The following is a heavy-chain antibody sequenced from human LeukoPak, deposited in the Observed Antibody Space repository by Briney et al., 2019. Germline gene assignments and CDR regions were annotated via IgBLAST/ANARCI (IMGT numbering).Heavy chain of an antibody. CDR2: LGFDGNNK. Sequence: GGSLRPSCAVSGFTVSSYGMHWVRQAPGKGLEWVAYLGFDGNNKYYAESVKGRFTISRDNSKNTLYLQMNSLRAEDTAVYYCAKSDVGTHNWFDPWGQGTLVTVSS. V-gene: IGHV3-30*02. CDR1: GFTVSSYG. J-gene: IGHJ5*02. CDR3: AKSDVGTHNWFDP. D-gene: IGHD1-7*01.